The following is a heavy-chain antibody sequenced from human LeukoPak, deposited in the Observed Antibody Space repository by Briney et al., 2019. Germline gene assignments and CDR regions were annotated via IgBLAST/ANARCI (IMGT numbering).Heavy chain of an antibody. J-gene: IGHJ2*01. Sequence: PGGSLRLSCAASGFTVSINYMSWVRHAPGKGREWVSVICSGGSTYYADSVKGRFTISRHNSKNTLYLQMNSLRAEDTAVYYCARSLNYYDSSGYYYGPWYFDLWGRGTLVTVSS. D-gene: IGHD3-22*01. CDR2: ICSGGST. CDR1: GFTVSINY. V-gene: IGHV3-53*04. CDR3: ARSLNYYDSSGYYYGPWYFDL.